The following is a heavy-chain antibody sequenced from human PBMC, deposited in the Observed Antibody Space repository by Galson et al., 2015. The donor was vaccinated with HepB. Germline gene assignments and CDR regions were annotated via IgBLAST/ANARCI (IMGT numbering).Heavy chain of an antibody. J-gene: IGHJ4*02. Sequence: SLRLSCAASGFTFDDYAMHWVRQAPGKGLEWVSGTSWNSGNLGYADSVKGRFTISRDNAKNSLYLQMNTLRAEDTALYYCAKDTTMVRGALDYWGQGTLVTVSS. CDR1: GFTFDDYA. V-gene: IGHV3-9*01. D-gene: IGHD3-10*01. CDR2: TSWNSGNL. CDR3: AKDTTMVRGALDY.